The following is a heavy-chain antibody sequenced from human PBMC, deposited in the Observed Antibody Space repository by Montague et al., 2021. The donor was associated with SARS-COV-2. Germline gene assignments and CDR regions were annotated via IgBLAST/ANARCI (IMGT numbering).Heavy chain of an antibody. V-gene: IGHV3-48*03. Sequence: SLRLSCAASGFTLSYYEMNWVRQAPGKGLGSVSYISGSAGTIYYADSVKGRFTISRDNAKNSLYLQMNSLRAEDTAVYYCARAKNDYTWNDWYFYGMDAWGQGTTVTVSS. CDR2: ISGSAGTI. CDR1: GFTLSYYE. J-gene: IGHJ6*02. CDR3: ARAKNDYTWNDWYFYGMDA. D-gene: IGHD1-1*01.